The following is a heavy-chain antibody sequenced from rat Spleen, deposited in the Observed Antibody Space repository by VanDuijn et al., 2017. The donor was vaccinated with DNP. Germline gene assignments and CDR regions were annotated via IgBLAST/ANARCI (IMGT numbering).Heavy chain of an antibody. D-gene: IGHD1-10*01. V-gene: IGHV5S23*01. CDR3: ASLNNYNWFAY. CDR1: GFTFSYYG. CDR2: ISASGGST. Sequence: EVQLVESGGGLVQPGRSLKLSCAASGFTFSYYGMAWVRQAPKKGLEWVASISASGGSTSYRDSVKGRFTISRDNAKSILYLQMDSLRSEDTATYYCASLNNYNWFAYWGQGTLVTVSS. J-gene: IGHJ3*01.